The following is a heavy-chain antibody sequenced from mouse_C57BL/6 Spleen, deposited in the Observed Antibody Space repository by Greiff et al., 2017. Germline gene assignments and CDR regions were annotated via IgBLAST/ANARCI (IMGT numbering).Heavy chain of an antibody. Sequence: EVQLQQSGPELVKPGASVKISCKASGYTFTDYYMNWVKQSHGKSLEWIGDINPNNGGTSYNQKFKGKATLTVDKSSSTAYMELRSLTSEDSAVYYCARAYSNLAFYFDCWGQGTTLTVSS. D-gene: IGHD2-5*01. CDR3: ARAYSNLAFYFDC. CDR1: GYTFTDYY. V-gene: IGHV1-26*01. CDR2: INPNNGGT. J-gene: IGHJ2*01.